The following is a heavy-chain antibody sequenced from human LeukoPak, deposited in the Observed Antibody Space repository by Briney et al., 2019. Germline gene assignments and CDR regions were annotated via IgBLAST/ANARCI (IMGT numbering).Heavy chain of an antibody. CDR3: ASIVVVPAAIS. CDR2: ISSSGSTI. V-gene: IGHV3-48*03. Sequence: GGSLRLSCAASGFTFSSYEMNWVRQAPGKGLEWVSYISSSGSTIYYADSVKGRFTISRDNAKNSLYLQMNNLRAEDTAVYYCASIVVVPAAISWGQGTLVTVSS. D-gene: IGHD2-2*02. CDR1: GFTFSSYE. J-gene: IGHJ5*02.